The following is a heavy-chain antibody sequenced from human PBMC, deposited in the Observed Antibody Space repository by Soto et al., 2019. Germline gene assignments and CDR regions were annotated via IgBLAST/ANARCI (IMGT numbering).Heavy chain of an antibody. V-gene: IGHV4-59*01. CDR2: IYSSGST. J-gene: IGHJ6*03. CDR3: ARGGLLEWLSYYYMDV. Sequence: QVQLQESGPGLVKPSETLSLTCSVSGGSISSYYWSWLRQPPGKGLEWIGFIYSSGSTNYNPSLKSRLTISLDTSKNQFSLKLSSVTAADTAVYYCARGGLLEWLSYYYMDVWGKGTTVTVSS. CDR1: GGSISSYY. D-gene: IGHD3-3*01.